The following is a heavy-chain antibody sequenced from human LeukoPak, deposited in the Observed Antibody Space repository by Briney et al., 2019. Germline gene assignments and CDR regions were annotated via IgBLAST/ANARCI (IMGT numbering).Heavy chain of an antibody. V-gene: IGHV1-18*01. CDR3: ARDVRFGIFGVVITGVDY. CDR1: GYTFTSYG. CDR2: ISAYNGNT. D-gene: IGHD3-3*01. Sequence: ASVKVSCKASGYTFTSYGISWVRQAPGQGLEWMGWISAYNGNTNYAQKLQGRVTMTTDTSTSTAYMELRSLRPDDTAVYYCARDVRFGIFGVVITGVDYWGQGTLVTVSS. J-gene: IGHJ4*02.